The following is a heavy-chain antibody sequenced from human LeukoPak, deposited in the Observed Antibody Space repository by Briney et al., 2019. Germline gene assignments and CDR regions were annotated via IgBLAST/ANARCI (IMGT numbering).Heavy chain of an antibody. D-gene: IGHD3-3*01. V-gene: IGHV4-59*01. CDR3: ARGGRFVELNYFDP. J-gene: IGHJ5*02. CDR2: IYASGHT. Sequence: SETLSLTCTVSGGSTYEYHWVWIRQSPGKGLEWIGDIYASGHTDYNLSLRSRLTMSIDPAQRHFSLTVKDVTAADTAVYYCARGGRFVELNYFDPWGQGTLVTVSS. CDR1: GGSTYEYH.